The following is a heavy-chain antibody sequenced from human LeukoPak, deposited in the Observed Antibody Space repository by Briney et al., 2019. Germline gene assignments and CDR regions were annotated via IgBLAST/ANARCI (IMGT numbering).Heavy chain of an antibody. Sequence: PGGSLRLSCAVSGFTFRDYWMTWGRQAPGKGLEWVANINQDESEQYYVDSVKGRFTISRDNSENTLYLQMSGLRAEDTAIYYCAKGTGDTAYYFDFWGQGVLVTVSS. CDR1: GFTFRDYW. D-gene: IGHD7-27*01. J-gene: IGHJ4*02. CDR3: AKGTGDTAYYFDF. CDR2: INQDESEQ. V-gene: IGHV3-7*03.